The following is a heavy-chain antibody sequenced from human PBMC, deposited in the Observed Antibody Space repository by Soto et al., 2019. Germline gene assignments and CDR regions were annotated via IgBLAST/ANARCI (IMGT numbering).Heavy chain of an antibody. CDR1: GYTFTSYG. J-gene: IGHJ5*02. D-gene: IGHD3-10*01. V-gene: IGHV1-18*04. CDR3: ARETRLRGFGELSGWFDP. Sequence: QVQLVQSGGEVKKPGASVKVSCKASGYTFTSYGITWVRQAPGQRLEWMGWISAYNGNTNYVQKFQGRVTMTTDTSTTTAYMERRRLRSDDTAVYYCARETRLRGFGELSGWFDPWGQGTLVTVSS. CDR2: ISAYNGNT.